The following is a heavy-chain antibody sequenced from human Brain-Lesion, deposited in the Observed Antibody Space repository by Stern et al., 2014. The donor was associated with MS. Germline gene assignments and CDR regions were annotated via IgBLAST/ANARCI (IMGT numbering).Heavy chain of an antibody. Sequence: QVQLVESGAEVKKPGASVKVSCKPSGYIFNGYYIHWVRQAPGQGLEWMAWINPNTGGTKDAQKFQGRVTMSRDTSISTAYVELSSLTSDDTAVYYCARDQRGITIFGVVTDYYYLGMDVWGQGTTVTVSS. CDR2: INPNTGGT. V-gene: IGHV1-2*02. CDR3: ARDQRGITIFGVVTDYYYLGMDV. D-gene: IGHD3-3*01. CDR1: GYIFNGYY. J-gene: IGHJ6*02.